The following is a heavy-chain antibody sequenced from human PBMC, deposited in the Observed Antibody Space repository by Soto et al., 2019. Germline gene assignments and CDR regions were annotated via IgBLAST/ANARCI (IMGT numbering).Heavy chain of an antibody. CDR3: AKEGRDYRREIYFDY. D-gene: IGHD4-17*01. Sequence: GSLRLSCAASGFSVSSSVMSGSFQAKGKGLEWVSAISGSGGSTYYADSVKGRFTISRDNSKNTLYLQMNSLRAEDTAVYYCAKEGRDYRREIYFDYWGQGTLVTVSS. V-gene: IGHV3-23*01. CDR2: ISGSGGST. CDR1: GFSVSSSV. J-gene: IGHJ4*02.